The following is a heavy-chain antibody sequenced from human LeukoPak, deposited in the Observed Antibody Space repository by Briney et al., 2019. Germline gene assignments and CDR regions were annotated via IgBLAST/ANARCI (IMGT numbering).Heavy chain of an antibody. CDR2: IYPGDSDT. J-gene: IGHJ4*02. D-gene: IGHD6-13*01. CDR1: GYSFTFYW. CDR3: ARRARQQLEGDFDY. Sequence: GESLKISCKGSGYSFTFYWIGWVRQMPGKGLEWMGVIYPGDSDTRYSPSFQGQVPISADKSISTAYLQWSSLKASDTAMYYCARRARQQLEGDFDYWGQGTLVTVSS. V-gene: IGHV5-51*01.